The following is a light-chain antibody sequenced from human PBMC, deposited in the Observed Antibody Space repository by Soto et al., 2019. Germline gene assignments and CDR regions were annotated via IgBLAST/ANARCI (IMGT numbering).Light chain of an antibody. CDR1: SSNIGGNT. J-gene: IGLJ1*01. V-gene: IGLV1-44*01. CDR2: GND. Sequence: QSVLTQRPSASGTPGQRVTISCSGSSSNIGGNTVNWYQQLPGTAPKLLIYGNDQRPSGVPDRFSGSKSGTSASLAISGLQSEDEADYYCAAWDDSLNAFVFGTGTKVTVL. CDR3: AAWDDSLNAFV.